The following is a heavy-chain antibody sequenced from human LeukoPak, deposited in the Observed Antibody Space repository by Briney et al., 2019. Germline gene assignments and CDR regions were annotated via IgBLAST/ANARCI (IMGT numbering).Heavy chain of an antibody. CDR3: ALMYSSSWYTVDY. CDR1: GFTVSSNY. J-gene: IGHJ4*02. Sequence: PGGSLRLSCVASGFTVSSNYMSWVRQAPGKGLEWVSVIYSGGSTCYADSVKGRFTISRDNSKNTLYLQMNSLRAEDTAVYYCALMYSSSWYTVDYWGQGTLVTVSS. D-gene: IGHD6-13*01. CDR2: IYSGGST. V-gene: IGHV3-66*01.